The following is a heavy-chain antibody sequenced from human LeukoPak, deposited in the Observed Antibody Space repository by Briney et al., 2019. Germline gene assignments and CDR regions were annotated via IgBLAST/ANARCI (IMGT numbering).Heavy chain of an antibody. CDR2: ISGDGATT. J-gene: IGHJ4*02. D-gene: IGHD4-11*01. V-gene: IGHV3-23*01. CDR3: ANQYPG. CDR1: GSTFSTHA. Sequence: GGSLRLSCAASGSTFSTHAMSWVRQAPGKGLDWVSAISGDGATTYYADSVKGRFTISRDNSKNTLYLQMNSLRAEDTAVYYCANQYPGWGQGTLVTVSS.